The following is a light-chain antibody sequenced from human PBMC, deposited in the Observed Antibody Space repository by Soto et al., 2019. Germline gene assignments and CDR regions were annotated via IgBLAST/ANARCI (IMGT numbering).Light chain of an antibody. Sequence: DIQITQSPSSLSSSVGDGVTITCLASQTIGKFLNWYHQKPGKAPNLLIYGASNLQSGVPSRFSGSGSGTEFTLTISSLQPEDFATYYCQQSYTTPPTFGGGTKVDIK. CDR2: GAS. J-gene: IGKJ4*01. CDR1: QTIGKF. V-gene: IGKV1-39*01. CDR3: QQSYTTPPT.